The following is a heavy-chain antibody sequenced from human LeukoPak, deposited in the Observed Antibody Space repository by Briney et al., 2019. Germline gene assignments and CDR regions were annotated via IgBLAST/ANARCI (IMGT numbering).Heavy chain of an antibody. J-gene: IGHJ4*02. CDR2: IRESGGGI. V-gene: IGHV3-23*01. CDR1: GITVSNYD. D-gene: IGHD3-10*01. CDR3: ARRGIVIRGVLIMGFHKAAYYFDH. Sequence: GGSLRLSCVVSGITVSNYDMIWVRQAPGKGLEWVSGIRESGGGINYADSVKGRFTISRDNSKNTVYLQMNSLRAEDTALYFCARRGIVIRGVLIMGFHKAAYYFDHWGQGILVTVSS.